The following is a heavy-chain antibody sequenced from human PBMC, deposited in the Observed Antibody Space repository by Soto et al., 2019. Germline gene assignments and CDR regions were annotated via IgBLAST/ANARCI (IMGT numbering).Heavy chain of an antibody. Sequence: PSETLSLTCSVSGGSISSYYWSWIRQPPGKGLEWIGYIYYSGSTNYNPSLKSRVTISVDTSKNQFSLKLSSVTAADTAVYYCGRDLSRRWLQFDYWGQGTLVTVSS. V-gene: IGHV4-59*01. CDR2: IYYSGST. D-gene: IGHD5-12*01. CDR1: GGSISSYY. J-gene: IGHJ4*02. CDR3: GRDLSRRWLQFDY.